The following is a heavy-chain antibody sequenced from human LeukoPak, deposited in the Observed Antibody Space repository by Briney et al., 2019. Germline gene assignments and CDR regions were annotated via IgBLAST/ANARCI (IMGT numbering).Heavy chain of an antibody. J-gene: IGHJ6*03. Sequence: GGSLRLSCAASGFTFSSYEMNWVRQAPGKGLEWVSYISRSGSTIFYADSVKSRFTISRDNAKNSVSLQMNSLRAEDTAVYFCARPTWTNYMDVWGKGTAVTISS. CDR2: ISRSGSTI. D-gene: IGHD3/OR15-3a*01. V-gene: IGHV3-48*03. CDR3: ARPTWTNYMDV. CDR1: GFTFSSYE.